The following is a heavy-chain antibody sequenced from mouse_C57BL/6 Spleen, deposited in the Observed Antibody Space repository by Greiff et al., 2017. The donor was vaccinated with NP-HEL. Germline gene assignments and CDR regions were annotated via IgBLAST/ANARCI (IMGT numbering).Heavy chain of an antibody. J-gene: IGHJ4*01. CDR1: GYTFTDYY. CDR2: INPYNGGT. D-gene: IGHD2-4*01. V-gene: IGHV1-19*01. CDR3: ARSPFYYDYDSYAMDY. Sequence: EVQLQQSGPVLVKPGASVKMSCKASGYTFTDYYMNWVKQSHGKSLEWIGVINPYNGGTSYNQKFKGKATLTVDKSSSTAYMELNSLTSEDSAVYYCARSPFYYDYDSYAMDYWGQGTSVTVSS.